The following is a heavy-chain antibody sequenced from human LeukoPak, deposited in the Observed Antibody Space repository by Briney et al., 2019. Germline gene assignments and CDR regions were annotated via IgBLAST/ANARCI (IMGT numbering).Heavy chain of an antibody. CDR1: GFTFSSCA. CDR2: ISGSGGIT. CDR3: ARVYYASWSGQPLSQHWLDP. D-gene: IGHD3-3*01. J-gene: IGHJ5*02. Sequence: GGSLRLSCAASGFTFSSCAMNWVRQAPGKGLEWVSGISGSGGITHYADSVRGRFTISRDNSKNTLYLQMNGLRVEDTAVYYCARVYYASWSGQPLSQHWLDPWGQGTLVTVSS. V-gene: IGHV3-23*01.